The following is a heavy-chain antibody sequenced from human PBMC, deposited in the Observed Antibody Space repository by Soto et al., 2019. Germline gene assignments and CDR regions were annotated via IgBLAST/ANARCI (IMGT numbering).Heavy chain of an antibody. V-gene: IGHV4-39*01. D-gene: IGHD4-17*01. CDR1: GGSISSSSYY. Sequence: PSETLSLTCTVSGGSISSSSYYWGWIRQPPGKGLEWIGSIYYSGSTYYNPSLKSRVTISVDTSKDQFSLKLSSVTAADTAVYYCARHGRKPFYGDSAYWGQGTLVTVSS. J-gene: IGHJ4*02. CDR2: IYYSGST. CDR3: ARHGRKPFYGDSAY.